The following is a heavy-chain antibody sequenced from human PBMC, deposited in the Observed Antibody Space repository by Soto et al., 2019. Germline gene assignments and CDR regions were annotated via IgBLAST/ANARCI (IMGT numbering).Heavy chain of an antibody. CDR1: GGTFSSYT. CDR3: ARGNHRWLQLWYFDL. D-gene: IGHD5-12*01. CDR2: IIPIFGTA. J-gene: IGHJ2*01. V-gene: IGHV1-69*12. Sequence: QVQLVQSGAEVKKPGSSVTVSCKASGGTFSSYTISWVRQAPGQGLEWMGGIIPIFGTANYAQKFQGRVTISADESTSADYMELSSLRSEDTAVYYCARGNHRWLQLWYFDLWGLGTLVTVSS.